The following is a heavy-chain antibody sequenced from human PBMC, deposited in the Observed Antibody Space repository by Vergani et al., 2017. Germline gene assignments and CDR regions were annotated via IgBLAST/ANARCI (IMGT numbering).Heavy chain of an antibody. CDR3: ARIYGDYGDAFDI. V-gene: IGHV3-11*05. Sequence: VQLVESGGGLVKPGGSLRLSCAASGFTFSDYYMSWIRQAPGKGLEWVSYISSSSSYTNYADSVKGRFTISRDNAKNSLYLQMNSLRAEDTAVYYCARIYGDYGDAFDIWGQGTMVTVSS. CDR2: ISSSSSYT. D-gene: IGHD4-17*01. J-gene: IGHJ3*02. CDR1: GFTFSDYY.